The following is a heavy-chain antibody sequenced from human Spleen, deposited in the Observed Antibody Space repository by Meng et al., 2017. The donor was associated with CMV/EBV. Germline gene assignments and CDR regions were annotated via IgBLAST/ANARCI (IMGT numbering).Heavy chain of an antibody. CDR3: ARGQQLVRHWFDP. D-gene: IGHD6-13*01. Sequence: CAVYGGSFSGYCWSWIRQPPGKGLEWIGEINHSGSTNSNPSLKSRVTMSVDTSKNQFSLRLSSVTAADTAVYFCARGQQLVRHWFDPWGQGTLVTVSS. CDR2: INHSGST. V-gene: IGHV4-34*01. J-gene: IGHJ5*02. CDR1: GGSFSGYC.